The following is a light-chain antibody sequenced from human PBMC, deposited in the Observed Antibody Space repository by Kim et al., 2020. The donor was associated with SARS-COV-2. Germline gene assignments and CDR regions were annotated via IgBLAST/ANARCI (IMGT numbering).Light chain of an antibody. CDR3: QQYYSYPYT. CDR1: QDISSY. CDR2: AAS. Sequence: DIQMTQSPSSLSASVGDRVTITCRASQDISSYLAWFQQRPGKAPKSLIGAASSLQSGVPSRFSGRGSGTVFTLTISSLQPEDFATYHCQQYYSYPYTFGQGTKVDIK. V-gene: IGKV1-16*01. J-gene: IGKJ2*01.